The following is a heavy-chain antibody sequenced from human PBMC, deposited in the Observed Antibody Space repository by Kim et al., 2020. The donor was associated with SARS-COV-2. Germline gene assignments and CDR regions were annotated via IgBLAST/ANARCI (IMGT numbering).Heavy chain of an antibody. CDR1: GGSFSGYY. CDR3: ARAYSSGWYGGMGFDY. V-gene: IGHV4-34*01. J-gene: IGHJ4*02. D-gene: IGHD6-19*01. Sequence: SETLSLTCDVYGGSFSGYYWSWIRQPPGKGLEWIGEINHSGSTNYNPSLKSRVTISVDTSKNQFSLKLSSVTAADTAVYYCARAYSSGWYGGMGFDYWGQGTLVTVSS. CDR2: INHSGST.